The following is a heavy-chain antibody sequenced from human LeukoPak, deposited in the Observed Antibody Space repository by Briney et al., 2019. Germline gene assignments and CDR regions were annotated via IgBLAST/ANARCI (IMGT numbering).Heavy chain of an antibody. CDR2: IYHSGST. CDR3: ARRDAAAGNLDY. D-gene: IGHD6-13*01. J-gene: IGHJ4*02. Sequence: SQTLSLTCTVSGGSISSGGYYWSWIRQPPGKGLEWIGYIYHSGSTYYNPSLKSRVTISVDRSKNQFSLKLSSVTAADTAVYYCARRDAAAGNLDYWGQGTLVTVSS. V-gene: IGHV4-30-2*01. CDR1: GGSISSGGYY.